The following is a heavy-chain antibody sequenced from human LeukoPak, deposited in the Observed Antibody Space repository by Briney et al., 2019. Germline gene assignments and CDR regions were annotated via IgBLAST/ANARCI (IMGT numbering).Heavy chain of an antibody. Sequence: SETLSLTCAVYGGSFSGYYWSWIRQPPGKGLEWIGEINHSGSTNYNPSLKSRVTISVDTSKNQFSLKLSSVTAADTAVYYCARLPKRGYSSGWYLYYFDYWGQGTLVTVSS. J-gene: IGHJ4*02. CDR3: ARLPKRGYSSGWYLYYFDY. CDR1: GGSFSGYY. D-gene: IGHD6-19*01. V-gene: IGHV4-34*01. CDR2: INHSGST.